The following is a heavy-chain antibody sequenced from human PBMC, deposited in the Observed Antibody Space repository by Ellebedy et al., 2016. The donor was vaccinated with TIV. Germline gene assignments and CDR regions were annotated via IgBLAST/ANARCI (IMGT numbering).Heavy chain of an antibody. CDR3: ARASFYDVDLSGWYFDL. J-gene: IGHJ2*01. CDR2: IYTDDTT. D-gene: IGHD3-10*02. V-gene: IGHV3-66*01. Sequence: GESLKISCAASKFTVTYNYMNWVRQAPGKGPEWVSGIYTDDTTYYADSVKGRFTISRDNPKNTLYLQMNSLRTEDTAVYYCARASFYDVDLSGWYFDLWGRGTLITVSS. CDR1: KFTVTYNY.